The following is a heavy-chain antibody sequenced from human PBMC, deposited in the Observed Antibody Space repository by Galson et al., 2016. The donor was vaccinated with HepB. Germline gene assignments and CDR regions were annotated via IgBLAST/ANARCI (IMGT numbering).Heavy chain of an antibody. CDR2: ISGDGGTT. CDR1: GFTFSTHP. CDR3: AKKPGPPVGETHAFEI. D-gene: IGHD2-2*01. Sequence: SLRLSCAASGFTFSTHPMNWVRQAPGKGLEWVSAISGDGGTTLYAESVKGRFTISRDNSKDTLYLQMNSLGGEDTAVYYCAKKPGPPVGETHAFEIWGQGTMVTVSS. J-gene: IGHJ3*02. V-gene: IGHV3-23*01.